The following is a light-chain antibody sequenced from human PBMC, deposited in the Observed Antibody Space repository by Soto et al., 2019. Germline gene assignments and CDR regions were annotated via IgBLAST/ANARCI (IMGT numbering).Light chain of an antibody. CDR2: EVS. CDR3: SSNAGSNNWV. J-gene: IGLJ2*01. CDR1: SSDVGGYNY. V-gene: IGLV2-8*01. Sequence: QSALTQHPSASGSPGQSVTISCTGTSSDVGGYNYVSWYQLHPGKAPKLMIYEVSKRPSGVPDRFSGSKSGNTASLTVSGLQAEDEADYYCSSNAGSNNWVFGGGTKLTVL.